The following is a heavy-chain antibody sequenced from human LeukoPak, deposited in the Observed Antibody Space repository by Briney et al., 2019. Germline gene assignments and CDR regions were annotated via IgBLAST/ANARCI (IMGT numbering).Heavy chain of an antibody. CDR1: GYTFTSYG. D-gene: IGHD4-17*01. CDR3: ARVSLTPSHDYGLGAFDI. Sequence: ASVKVSCKASGYTFTSYGISWVRQAPGQGLEWMGWISAYNGNTNYAQKLQGRVTMTTDTSTSTAYMELRSLRSDDTAVYYCARVSLTPSHDYGLGAFDIWGQGTMVTVSS. V-gene: IGHV1-18*01. CDR2: ISAYNGNT. J-gene: IGHJ3*02.